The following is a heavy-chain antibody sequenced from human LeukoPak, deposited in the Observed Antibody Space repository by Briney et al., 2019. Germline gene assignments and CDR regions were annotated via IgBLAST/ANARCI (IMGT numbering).Heavy chain of an antibody. V-gene: IGHV3-23*01. CDR3: AKGRIAARNYFDY. CDR2: LTGSGGNT. J-gene: IGHJ4*02. CDR1: GFTFSSYA. D-gene: IGHD6-13*01. Sequence: GGSLRLSCAASGFTFSSYAMSWVRQAPGKGLEWVSGLTGSGGNTYYADSVKGRFTISRDNSKNTLYLQMNSLRAEDTAVYYCAKGRIAARNYFDYWGQGTLVTVSS.